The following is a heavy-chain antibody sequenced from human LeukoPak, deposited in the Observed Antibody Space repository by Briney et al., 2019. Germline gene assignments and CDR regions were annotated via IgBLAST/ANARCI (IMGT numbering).Heavy chain of an antibody. V-gene: IGHV3-7*01. D-gene: IGHD6-19*01. CDR2: IKQDGNDK. CDR1: GFTFSDHY. J-gene: IGHJ5*02. CDR3: ARLPAPSGWFYFDP. Sequence: GGSLRLSCAVSGFTFSDHYMDWVRQAPGRGLEWVANIKQDGNDKYYVDSVKGRFTISRDNAKSSLYLQMNSLRAEDTAVYYCARLPAPSGWFYFDPWGQGTLVTVSS.